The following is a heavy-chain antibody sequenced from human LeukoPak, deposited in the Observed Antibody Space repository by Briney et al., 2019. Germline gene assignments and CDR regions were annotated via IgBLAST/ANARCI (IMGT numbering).Heavy chain of an antibody. D-gene: IGHD6-19*01. CDR1: GFTFSNYD. CDR2: ISGNGVGT. Sequence: GGSLRLSCAASGFTFSNYDMSWVRQAPGKGLEWVSSISGNGVGTYYADSVKGRFTISRDNSKNTLYMQMNSLRVEDTAVYYCAKYGIVVAGKGLPDWWGQGTLVTVSS. CDR3: AKYGIVVAGKGLPDW. J-gene: IGHJ4*02. V-gene: IGHV3-23*01.